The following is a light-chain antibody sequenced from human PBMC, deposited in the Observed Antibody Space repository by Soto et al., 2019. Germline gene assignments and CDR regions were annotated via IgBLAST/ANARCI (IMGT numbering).Light chain of an antibody. J-gene: IGLJ2*01. CDR2: EVT. V-gene: IGLV2-8*01. CDR1: SSDVGGYNY. Sequence: QSALTQPPSASGSPGQSVTISCTGTSSDVGGYNYVSWYQQHPGKAPKLLISEVTRRPSGVPDRFSGSKSGNTASLTVSGLQAEDEANYYCSSYAGSNLVLFGGGTKVTVL. CDR3: SSYAGSNLVL.